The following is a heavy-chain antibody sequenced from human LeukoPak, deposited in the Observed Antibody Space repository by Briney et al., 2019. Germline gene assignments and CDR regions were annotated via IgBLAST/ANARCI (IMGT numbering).Heavy chain of an antibody. CDR2: IYYTGST. V-gene: IGHV4-39*01. J-gene: IGHJ6*03. D-gene: IGHD5-12*01. CDR1: GGSIFNSAYF. Sequence: PSETLSLTCTVSGGSIFNSAYFWGWIRQPPGKGLEWIGNIYYTGSTHYNVSPESRVTMSLGRSRNQFSLKLSSVTAADTADYYCARVRDIALPGDRYMDVWGKGTTVTVSS. CDR3: ARVRDIALPGDRYMDV.